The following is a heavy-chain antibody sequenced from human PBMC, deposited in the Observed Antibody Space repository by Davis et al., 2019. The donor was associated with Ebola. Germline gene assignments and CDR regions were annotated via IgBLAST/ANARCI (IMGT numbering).Heavy chain of an antibody. V-gene: IGHV4-59*02. CDR3: VRGSDAYKTGY. CDR1: GAAVGSDH. Sequence: SEPLSLPCSVPGAAVGSDHWSWIRQSPGKGLEWIAFISNGGRTIYNPSLRGRVTISIDTSKNQFSLEVRSVTAADTAFYYCVRGSDAYKTGYWGQGTLVTVSS. CDR2: ISNGGRT. D-gene: IGHD5-24*01. J-gene: IGHJ4*02.